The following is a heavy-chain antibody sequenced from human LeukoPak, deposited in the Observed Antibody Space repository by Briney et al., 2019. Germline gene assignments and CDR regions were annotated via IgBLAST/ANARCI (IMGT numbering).Heavy chain of an antibody. CDR1: GGSFSGYY. CDR2: INHSGST. J-gene: IGHJ3*02. D-gene: IGHD3-3*02. CDR3: ARPPFLVGRDAFDI. V-gene: IGHV4-34*01. Sequence: SETLSLTCAVYGGSFSGYYWSWIRQPPGKGLEWIGEINHSGSTNYNPSLKSRVTTSVDTSKNQFSLKLSSVTAADTAVYYCARPPFLVGRDAFDIWGQGTMVTVSS.